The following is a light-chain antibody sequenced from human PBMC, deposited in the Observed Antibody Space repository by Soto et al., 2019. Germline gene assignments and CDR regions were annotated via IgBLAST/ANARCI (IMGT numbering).Light chain of an antibody. CDR1: QHIMSNY. V-gene: IGKV3-20*01. Sequence: SVLTQSPGTLSLSPGERATLSCRASQHIMSNYLAWYQHKPGQAPRLLIYAASSRATGIPDRFSGSGSGTDFTLTISRLEPEDFAVYYCQQYGSSPATFGQGTKVDIK. CDR3: QQYGSSPAT. CDR2: AAS. J-gene: IGKJ1*01.